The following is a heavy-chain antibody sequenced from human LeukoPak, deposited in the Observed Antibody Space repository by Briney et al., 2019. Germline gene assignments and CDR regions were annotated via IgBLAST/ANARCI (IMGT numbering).Heavy chain of an antibody. V-gene: IGHV3-30-3*01. Sequence: GGSLRLSCAASGFTFSSYAMHWVRQAPGKGLEWVAVISYDGSNKYYADSVKGRFTISRDNSKNTLYLQMNSLRAEDTAVYYCATGFSRYNWFDPWGQGTLVTVSS. J-gene: IGHJ5*02. CDR3: ATGFSRYNWFDP. CDR2: ISYDGSNK. D-gene: IGHD3-3*02. CDR1: GFTFSSYA.